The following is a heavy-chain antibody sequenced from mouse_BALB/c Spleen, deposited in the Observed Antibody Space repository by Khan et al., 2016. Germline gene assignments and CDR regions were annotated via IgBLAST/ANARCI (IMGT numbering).Heavy chain of an antibody. V-gene: IGHV1-39*01. CDR3: ARECGNYVWFAY. D-gene: IGHD2-10*02. CDR1: GYSFTDYN. J-gene: IGHJ3*01. CDR2: IDPYFGST. Sequence: VQLKQSGPEVEKPGASVKISCKASGYSFTDYNMNWVKQSNGKSLEWIGNIDPYFGSTSYNQKFKGKATLTVDKSSSTAYMQLKSLTSEDSSVYYCARECGNYVWFAYWGQGTLVTVSA.